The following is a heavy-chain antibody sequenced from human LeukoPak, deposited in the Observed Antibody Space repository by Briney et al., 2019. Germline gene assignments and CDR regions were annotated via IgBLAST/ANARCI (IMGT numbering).Heavy chain of an antibody. CDR1: GYTFTSYG. V-gene: IGHV1-18*01. J-gene: IGHJ6*02. CDR3: ARDACGGDSFYYYYGMDV. Sequence: GASVKVSCKASGYTFTSYGISWVRQAPGQGLEWMGWISAYNGNTNYAQKLQGRVTMTTDTSTSTAYMELRSLRSDDTAVYYCARDACGGDSFYYYYGMDVWGQGTTVTVSS. D-gene: IGHD2-21*02. CDR2: ISAYNGNT.